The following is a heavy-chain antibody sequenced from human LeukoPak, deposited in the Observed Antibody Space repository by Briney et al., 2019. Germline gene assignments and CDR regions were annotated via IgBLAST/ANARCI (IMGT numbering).Heavy chain of an antibody. CDR3: ARHRVPDYYFDY. Sequence: SETLSLTCTVSGGSISSSSYYWGWIRQPPGKGLEWIGGIYYSGSTYYNPSLKSRVTISVDTSKNQFSLKLSSVTAADTAVYYCARHRVPDYYFDYWGQGTLVTVSS. V-gene: IGHV4-39*01. CDR2: IYYSGST. CDR1: GGSISSSSYY. D-gene: IGHD2-21*02. J-gene: IGHJ4*02.